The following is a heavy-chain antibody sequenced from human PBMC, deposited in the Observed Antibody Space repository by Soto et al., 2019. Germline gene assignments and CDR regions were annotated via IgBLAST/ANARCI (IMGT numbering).Heavy chain of an antibody. J-gene: IGHJ4*02. V-gene: IGHV3-30*18. D-gene: IGHD3-16*02. CDR3: AKALGELSPESYDH. Sequence: QVQLVESGGGVVQPGRSLRLSCAASGFTFSSYGMHWVRQAPGKGLEWVAIISYDGSYQYYADSVKGRFTISRDNSKNTLYLQMNRLRAEDTAVYYCAKALGELSPESYDHWGQGVLVTVSS. CDR2: ISYDGSYQ. CDR1: GFTFSSYG.